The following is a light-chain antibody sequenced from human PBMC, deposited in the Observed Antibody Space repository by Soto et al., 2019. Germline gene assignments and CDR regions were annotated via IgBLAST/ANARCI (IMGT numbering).Light chain of an antibody. J-gene: IGKJ1*01. CDR1: QSVSSN. Sequence: EIVMTQSPAALSVSPGDIATLSCRASQSVSSNLAWYQQKPGQAPRILIYGESTRATGIPDRLSGSGSGTELNLTISSLQSEDFAVYYCQKYNNWPRTFGQGTQVDIK. CDR2: GES. CDR3: QKYNNWPRT. V-gene: IGKV3-15*01.